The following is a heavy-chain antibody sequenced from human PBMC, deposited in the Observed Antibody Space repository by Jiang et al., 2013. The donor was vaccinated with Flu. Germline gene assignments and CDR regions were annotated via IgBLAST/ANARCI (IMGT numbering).Heavy chain of an antibody. Sequence: NYWMHWVRQAPGKGLVWVSRINGDGSSTSYADSVKGRFTISRDNAKNTLYLQMSSLRAEDTAVYYCARDYYYDSSGYYALLWGQGTMVTVSS. CDR3: ARDYYYDSSGYYALL. D-gene: IGHD3-22*01. CDR1: NYW. CDR2: INGDGSST. J-gene: IGHJ3*01. V-gene: IGHV3-74*01.